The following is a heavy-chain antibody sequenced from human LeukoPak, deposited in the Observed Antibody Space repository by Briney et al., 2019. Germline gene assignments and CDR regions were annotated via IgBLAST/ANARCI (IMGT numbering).Heavy chain of an antibody. CDR1: GGSISSSSYY. Sequence: SETLSLTCTVSGGSISSSSYYWGWIRQPPGKGLEWIGSIYYSGSTYYNPSLKSRVTISVDTSKNQFSLELSSVTAADTAVYYCARLRYYFDYWGQGTLVTVSS. CDR2: IYYSGST. V-gene: IGHV4-39*01. D-gene: IGHD3-16*01. CDR3: ARLRYYFDY. J-gene: IGHJ4*02.